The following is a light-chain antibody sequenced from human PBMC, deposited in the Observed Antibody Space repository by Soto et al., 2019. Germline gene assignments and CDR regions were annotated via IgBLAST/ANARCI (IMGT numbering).Light chain of an antibody. Sequence: QSALTQPASVSGSLGQSITISCTGSSSDIGGYNYVTWYQQHPGKAPKLLIHEVTNRPSGISDRFSASKSGNTASLTISGLQAEDEAHYYCSSFASTHTYVFGTGTQLTVL. CDR1: SSDIGGYNY. V-gene: IGLV2-14*01. CDR2: EVT. CDR3: SSFASTHTYV. J-gene: IGLJ1*01.